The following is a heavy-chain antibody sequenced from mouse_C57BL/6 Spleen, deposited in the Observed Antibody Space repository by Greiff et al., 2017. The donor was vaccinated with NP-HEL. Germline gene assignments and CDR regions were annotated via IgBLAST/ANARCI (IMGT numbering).Heavy chain of an antibody. Sequence: EVQLVESGGGLVQPGGSMKLSCVASGFTFSNYWMNWVRQSPEKGLEWVAQIRLKSDNYATHYAESVKGRFTISRDDSKSSVYLQMNNLRAEDTGINYCTEDYYGSSSDYWGQGTTLTVSS. CDR2: IRLKSDNYAT. CDR3: TEDYYGSSSDY. V-gene: IGHV6-3*01. D-gene: IGHD1-1*01. CDR1: GFTFSNYW. J-gene: IGHJ2*01.